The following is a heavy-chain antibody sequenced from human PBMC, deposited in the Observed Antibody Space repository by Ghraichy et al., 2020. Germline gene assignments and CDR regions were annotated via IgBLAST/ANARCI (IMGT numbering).Heavy chain of an antibody. Sequence: SETLSLTCAVYGGSFSGYYWSWIRQPPGKGLEWIGEINHSGSTNYNPSLKSRVTISVDTSKNQFSLKLSSVTAADTAVYYCARGSGWTIAARPLDYWGQGTLVTVSS. CDR3: ARGSGWTIAARPLDY. CDR2: INHSGST. D-gene: IGHD6-6*01. J-gene: IGHJ4*02. V-gene: IGHV4-34*01. CDR1: GGSFSGYY.